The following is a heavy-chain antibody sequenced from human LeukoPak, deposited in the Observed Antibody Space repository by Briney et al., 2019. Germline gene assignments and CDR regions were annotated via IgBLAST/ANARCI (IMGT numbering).Heavy chain of an antibody. CDR3: ARERGVYSGYSPDY. J-gene: IGHJ4*02. CDR1: GGSISTGDYY. Sequence: KPSETLSLTCTVSGGSISTGDYYWSWLRQPPGKGLEWIGYIFYSGSTYYNPSLKSRLTMSVDTSKNHFSLNLTSVTAADTAVYYCARERGVYSGYSPDYWGQGTLVTVSS. D-gene: IGHD5-12*01. CDR2: IFYSGST. V-gene: IGHV4-30-4*01.